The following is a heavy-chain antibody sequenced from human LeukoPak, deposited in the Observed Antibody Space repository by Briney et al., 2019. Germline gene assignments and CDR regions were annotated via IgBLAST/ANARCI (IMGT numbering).Heavy chain of an antibody. Sequence: GGSLRLSCVAFGFTVSSNYMSWVRQAPGKGLEWVSVIYSGGSTYYADSVKGRFTISRDNSKNTLYMQMDSLRAEDTARYYCAKGPYRSSWYYFDYWGQGTLVTVSS. J-gene: IGHJ4*02. CDR3: AKGPYRSSWYYFDY. D-gene: IGHD6-13*01. CDR2: IYSGGST. CDR1: GFTVSSNY. V-gene: IGHV3-53*01.